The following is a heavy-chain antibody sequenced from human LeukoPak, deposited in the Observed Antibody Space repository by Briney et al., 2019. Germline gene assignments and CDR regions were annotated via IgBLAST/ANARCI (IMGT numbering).Heavy chain of an antibody. Sequence: GASVKVSCKASEYTFTGYYMHWVRQAPGQGLEWMGRINPNSGGTNYAQKFQDRVTMTRDTSIRTAYMELKSLRSEDTAVYYCARTAPYAGSWNAKANSYYFDYWGQGSLVTVSS. CDR2: INPNSGGT. D-gene: IGHD1-1*01. CDR3: ARTAPYAGSWNAKANSYYFDY. J-gene: IGHJ4*02. V-gene: IGHV1-2*06. CDR1: EYTFTGYY.